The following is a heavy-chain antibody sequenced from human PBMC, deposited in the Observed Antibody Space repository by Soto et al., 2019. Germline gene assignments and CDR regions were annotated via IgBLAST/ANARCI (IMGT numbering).Heavy chain of an antibody. J-gene: IGHJ4*02. V-gene: IGHV3-30*18. CDR1: GFTFSEYA. CDR3: AKGGRQWLVTSDFNY. Sequence: PGGALRVSCAASGFTFSEYAMHWVRQAPGKGLEWVAVVSHDGRNTHYADSVKGRFTISRDSSKNTVSLEMTSLRAEDTAVYYCAKGGRQWLVTSDFNYWGQGALVTVSS. D-gene: IGHD6-19*01. CDR2: VSHDGRNT.